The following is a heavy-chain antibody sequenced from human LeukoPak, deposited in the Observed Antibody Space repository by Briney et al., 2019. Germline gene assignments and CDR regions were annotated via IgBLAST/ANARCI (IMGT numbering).Heavy chain of an antibody. Sequence: SETLSLTCTVSGGSISKSYSYWGWIRQPPGKGLEWIGSFYYSGSTYYNPSLKSRVTISVDTSKNQFSLKLSSVTAADTAVYYCARGPDYYDSSGYYYYWGQGTLVTVSS. J-gene: IGHJ4*02. CDR3: ARGPDYYDSSGYYYY. CDR1: GGSISKSYSY. CDR2: FYYSGST. V-gene: IGHV4-39*07. D-gene: IGHD3-22*01.